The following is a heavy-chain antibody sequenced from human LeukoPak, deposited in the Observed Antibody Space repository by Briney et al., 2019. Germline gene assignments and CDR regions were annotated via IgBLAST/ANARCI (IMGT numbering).Heavy chain of an antibody. CDR2: IIPILGIA. V-gene: IGHV1-69*04. D-gene: IGHD6-13*01. Sequence: GASVKVSCKASGGTFSSYAISWVRQAPGQGLEWMGRIIPILGIANYAQKFQGRVTITADKSTSTAYMELSSLRSEDTAVYYCARDSPEEQLVLDYYYYYGMDVWGQGTTVTVSS. CDR3: ARDSPEEQLVLDYYYYYGMDV. J-gene: IGHJ6*02. CDR1: GGTFSSYA.